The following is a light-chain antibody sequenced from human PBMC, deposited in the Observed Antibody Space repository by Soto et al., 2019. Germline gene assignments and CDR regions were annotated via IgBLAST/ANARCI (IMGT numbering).Light chain of an antibody. Sequence: TETSSDVGSYNRVSWYQQPPGTAPKVMIYEVSNRPSGVPDRFSGSKSGNTASLTISGLQAEDEADYYCSSYTSSSTYVFGTGTKVTVL. CDR1: SSDVGSYNR. J-gene: IGLJ1*01. CDR3: SSYTSSSTYV. CDR2: EVS. V-gene: IGLV2-18*02.